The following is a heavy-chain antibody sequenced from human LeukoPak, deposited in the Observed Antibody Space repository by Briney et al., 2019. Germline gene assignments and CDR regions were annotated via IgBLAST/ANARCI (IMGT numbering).Heavy chain of an antibody. Sequence: SETLSLTCTVSGGSISSSSYYWGWIRQPPGKGLELIGSKYYSGSTYYNPSLKSRVTISVDTSKNQFSLKLSSVTVADTAVYYCASRNSAWGYFDYWGQGTLVTVSS. CDR2: KYYSGST. D-gene: IGHD6-19*01. J-gene: IGHJ4*02. V-gene: IGHV4-39*01. CDR1: GGSISSSSYY. CDR3: ASRNSAWGYFDY.